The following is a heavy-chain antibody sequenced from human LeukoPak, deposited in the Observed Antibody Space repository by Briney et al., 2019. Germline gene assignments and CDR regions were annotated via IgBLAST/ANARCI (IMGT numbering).Heavy chain of an antibody. J-gene: IGHJ4*02. V-gene: IGHV3-11*05. CDR3: ARAEGGPATAIY. CDR2: ISTGSSYT. CDR1: GFTFRDYY. D-gene: IGHD2-21*02. Sequence: GGSLRLSCVASGFTFRDYYMSWIRQAPGRGLEWVSYISTGSSYTNYADSVKGRFTISRDNAKNSLYLQMNSLRAEDTALYYCARAEGGPATAIYWGQGTLVTVSS.